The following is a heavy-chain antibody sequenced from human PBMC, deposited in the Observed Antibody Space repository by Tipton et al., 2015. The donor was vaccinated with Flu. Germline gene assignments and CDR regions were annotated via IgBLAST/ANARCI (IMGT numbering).Heavy chain of an antibody. CDR3: AKDLDGHNSGIDY. CDR1: GFTFSSYG. D-gene: IGHD5-24*01. V-gene: IGHV3-30*18. J-gene: IGHJ4*02. Sequence: QVQLVQSGGGVVQPGRSLRLSCGASGFTFSSYGMHWVRQAPGKGLEWVAVISYDGGNKYYADSVKGRFTISRDNSKNTLYLQMNSLRAEDTAVYFCAKDLDGHNSGIDYCGQGTLVTVSS. CDR2: ISYDGGNK.